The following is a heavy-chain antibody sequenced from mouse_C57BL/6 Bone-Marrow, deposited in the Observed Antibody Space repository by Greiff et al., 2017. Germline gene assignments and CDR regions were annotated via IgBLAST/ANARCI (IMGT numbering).Heavy chain of an antibody. D-gene: IGHD2-3*01. CDR1: GYTFTSYD. V-gene: IGHV1-85*01. Sequence: VQLQESGPELVKPGASVKLSCKASGYTFTSYDINWVKQRPGQGLEWIGWIYPRDGSTKYNEKFKGKATLTVDTSSSTAYMERHSLTSEDSAVYFCARSNDGYFSWFAYWGQGTLVTVSA. CDR2: IYPRDGST. CDR3: ARSNDGYFSWFAY. J-gene: IGHJ3*01.